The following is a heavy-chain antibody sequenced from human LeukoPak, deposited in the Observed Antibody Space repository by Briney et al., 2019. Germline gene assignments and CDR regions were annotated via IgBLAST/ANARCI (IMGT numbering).Heavy chain of an antibody. Sequence: VASVKVSCKASGGTFISYAISWVRQAPGQGLEWMGGIIPIFGTANYAQKFQGRVTITADESTSTAYMELSSLRSEDTAVYYCAREPEVAGISGYYFDYWGQGTLVTVSS. V-gene: IGHV1-69*13. D-gene: IGHD6-19*01. J-gene: IGHJ4*02. CDR3: AREPEVAGISGYYFDY. CDR2: IIPIFGTA. CDR1: GGTFISYA.